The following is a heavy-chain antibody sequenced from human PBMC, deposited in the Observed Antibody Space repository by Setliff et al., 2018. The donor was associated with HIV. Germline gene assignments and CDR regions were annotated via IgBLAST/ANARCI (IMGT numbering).Heavy chain of an antibody. CDR1: GGSISSSGYF. CDR2: MYYSGNT. Sequence: SETLSLTCTVSGGSISSSGYFWGWIRQSPGKGLEWIGSMYYSGNTYYSPSLRSRVTISVHTSKDQFSLNLSSLTAADTAIYYCARLGDNSDWRSNYFFYYMDVWGKGTTVTVSS. J-gene: IGHJ6*03. V-gene: IGHV4-39*01. CDR3: ARLGDNSDWRSNYFFYYMDV. D-gene: IGHD3-22*01.